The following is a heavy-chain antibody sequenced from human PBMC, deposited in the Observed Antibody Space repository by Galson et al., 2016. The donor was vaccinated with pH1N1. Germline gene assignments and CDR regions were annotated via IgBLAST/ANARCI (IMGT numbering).Heavy chain of an antibody. CDR1: GFTFSSVW. Sequence: SLRLSCAASGFTFSSVWMSWVRQAPGKGLEWVANIKGDGSPKYYVDSVKGRFTISRENAKNSVYLQMSSLRADDTAVYYCVKHVGSNGSYRGQRTLVTVSS. D-gene: IGHD1-14*01. CDR2: IKGDGSPK. J-gene: IGHJ4*02. V-gene: IGHV3-7*01. CDR3: VKHVGSNGSY.